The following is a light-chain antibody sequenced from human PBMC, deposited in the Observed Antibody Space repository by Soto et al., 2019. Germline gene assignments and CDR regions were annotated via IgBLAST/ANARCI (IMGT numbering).Light chain of an antibody. Sequence: DIVMTQSPDPLAVSLGERATINCKSSQTVLDSFNNKDYLTWYQQKPGQPPKLLIYWASTREFGVPDRFSGSGSGTDFTLTISSLQAEDVAVYYCQQYYSTPRTFGHGTKVEIK. CDR3: QQYYSTPRT. CDR1: QTVLDSFNNKDY. V-gene: IGKV4-1*01. J-gene: IGKJ1*01. CDR2: WAS.